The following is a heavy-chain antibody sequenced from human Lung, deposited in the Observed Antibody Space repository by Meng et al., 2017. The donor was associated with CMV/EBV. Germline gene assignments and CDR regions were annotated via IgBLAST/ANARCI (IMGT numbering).Heavy chain of an antibody. V-gene: IGHV4-4*02. CDR2: IPHRGSS. Sequence: QVQLRESGPALGKPSATLSLTCAVSGDSITNHNWWAWVRQPPGKGLEWIGEIPHRGSSAYNPSLKSRVSMSIDKSKNQFSLKLTSVTAADTAVYHCLRRSGGSVWGQGTLVTDFS. CDR1: GDSITNHNW. J-gene: IGHJ1*01. CDR3: LRRSGGSV. D-gene: IGHD3-10*01.